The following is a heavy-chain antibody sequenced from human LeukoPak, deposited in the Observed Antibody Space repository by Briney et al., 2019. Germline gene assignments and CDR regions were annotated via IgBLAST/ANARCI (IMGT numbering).Heavy chain of an antibody. CDR1: GGSFSGYY. CDR3: ARGPPPYYYGSGRSNWFDP. V-gene: IGHV4-34*01. CDR2: INHSGST. D-gene: IGHD3-10*01. Sequence: SETLSLTCAVYGGSFSGYYWSWIRQPPGKGLEWIGEINHSGSTNYNPSLKSRVTISVDTSKNQFSLKLSSVTAADTAVYYCARGPPPYYYGSGRSNWFDPWGQGTLVTVSS. J-gene: IGHJ5*02.